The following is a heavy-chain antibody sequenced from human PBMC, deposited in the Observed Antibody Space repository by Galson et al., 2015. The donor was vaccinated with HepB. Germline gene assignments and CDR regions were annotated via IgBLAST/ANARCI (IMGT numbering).Heavy chain of an antibody. CDR1: GGSISSYY. J-gene: IGHJ4*02. V-gene: IGHV4-59*01. CDR2: IYYSGST. CDR3: ARESRDGSNFDY. Sequence: ETLSLTCTVSGGSISSYYWSWIRQPPGKGLEWIGYIYYSGSTNYNPSLKSRVTISVDTSKNQFSLKLSSVTAADTAVYYCARESRDGSNFDYWGQGTLVTVSS. D-gene: IGHD5-24*01.